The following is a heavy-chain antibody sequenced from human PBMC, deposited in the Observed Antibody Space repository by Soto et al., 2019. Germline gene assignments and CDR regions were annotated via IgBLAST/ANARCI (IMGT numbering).Heavy chain of an antibody. Sequence: PGESLKISCKGSGYSFTSYWIGWVRQMPGKGLEWMGIIYPGDSDTRYSPSFQGQVTISADKSISTAYLQWSSLKASGTAMYYCARRHNWNYGRTNHFDYWGQGTLVTVSS. J-gene: IGHJ4*02. D-gene: IGHD1-7*01. CDR2: IYPGDSDT. V-gene: IGHV5-51*01. CDR1: GYSFTSYW. CDR3: ARRHNWNYGRTNHFDY.